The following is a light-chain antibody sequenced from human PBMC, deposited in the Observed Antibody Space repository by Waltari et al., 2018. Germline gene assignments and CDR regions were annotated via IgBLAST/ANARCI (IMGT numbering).Light chain of an antibody. CDR3: QQGYSYPRT. CDR2: MTS. V-gene: IGKV1-16*01. CDR1: QGIGNN. Sequence: VTITCQASQGIGNNLNWYQQKPGKAPKVLIYMTSSLQGGIPSRFSGSGSGTDFTLTIRSLQPEDFGTYYCQQGYSYPRTFGQGTKVEIK. J-gene: IGKJ1*01.